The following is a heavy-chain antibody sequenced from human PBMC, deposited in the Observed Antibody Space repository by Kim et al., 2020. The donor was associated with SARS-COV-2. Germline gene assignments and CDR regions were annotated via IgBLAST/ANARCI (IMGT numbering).Heavy chain of an antibody. J-gene: IGHJ4*02. CDR3: NTDHHIVEAANY. Sequence: GGSLRLSCAASGFTFSNAWMSWVRQAPGKGLEWVGRIKSKTDGGTTDYAAPVKGRFTISRDDSKNTLYLQMNSLKTEDTADYYCNTDHHIVEAANYWGQGTLVTVSS. V-gene: IGHV3-15*01. CDR2: IKSKTDGGTT. D-gene: IGHD1-26*01. CDR1: GFTFSNAW.